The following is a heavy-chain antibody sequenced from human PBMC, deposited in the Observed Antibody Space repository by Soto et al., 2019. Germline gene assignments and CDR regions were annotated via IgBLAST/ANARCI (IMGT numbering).Heavy chain of an antibody. CDR1: GYTFTNSG. CDR2: IRVKNGDT. Sequence: QVQLVQSGAEVKKPGASVKLSCKASGYTFTNSGFSWVRQAPGQGLEWVGWIRVKNGDTHYAQKLQGRVTMTTDTSTSTAFMELRRLRSDDTAVYYCARDLGYSDVGVHYWGQGALITVSS. CDR3: ARDLGYSDVGVHY. J-gene: IGHJ4*02. V-gene: IGHV1-18*01. D-gene: IGHD4-17*01.